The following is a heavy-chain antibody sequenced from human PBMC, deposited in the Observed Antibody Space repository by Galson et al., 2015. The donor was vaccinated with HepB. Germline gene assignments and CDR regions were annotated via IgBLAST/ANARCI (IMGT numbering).Heavy chain of an antibody. J-gene: IGHJ4*02. D-gene: IGHD6-6*01. Sequence: SLRLSCAASGFTFSSYGMHWVRQAPGKGLEWVAVIWYDGSNKYYADSVKGRFTISRDNSKNTLYLQMNSLRAEDTAVYYCARDLGYSSSSYEVVPFYWGQGTLVTVSS. CDR3: ARDLGYSSSSYEVVPFY. CDR1: GFTFSSYG. V-gene: IGHV3-33*01. CDR2: IWYDGSNK.